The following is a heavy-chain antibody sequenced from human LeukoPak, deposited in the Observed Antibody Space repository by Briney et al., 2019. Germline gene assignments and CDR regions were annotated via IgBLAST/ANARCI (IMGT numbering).Heavy chain of an antibody. Sequence: GGSLRLSCVASGFTLSHYSMHWVRQAPGKGLEWMAVISYDESYKYYADSVKGRFTISRDKSNITLLLQMNSLRPEDTAVYSCARDLGGSGSSPDQYFGMDVWGQGTTVTVSS. V-gene: IGHV3-30*03. D-gene: IGHD2-15*01. CDR3: ARDLGGSGSSPDQYFGMDV. J-gene: IGHJ6*02. CDR1: GFTLSHYS. CDR2: ISYDESYK.